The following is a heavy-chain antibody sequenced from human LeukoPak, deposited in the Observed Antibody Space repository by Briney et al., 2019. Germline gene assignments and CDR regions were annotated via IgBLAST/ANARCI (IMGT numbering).Heavy chain of an antibody. J-gene: IGHJ6*02. CDR1: GFTFSTYA. Sequence: GGSLRLSCAASGFTFSTYAMSWVRQAPGKGLEWVSSISSSSSYIYYADSVKGRFTISRDNAKNSLYLQMNSLRAEDTAVYYCARGVVAAAGTYYYYYGMDVWGQGTTVTVSS. V-gene: IGHV3-21*01. CDR2: ISSSSSYI. CDR3: ARGVVAAAGTYYYYYGMDV. D-gene: IGHD6-13*01.